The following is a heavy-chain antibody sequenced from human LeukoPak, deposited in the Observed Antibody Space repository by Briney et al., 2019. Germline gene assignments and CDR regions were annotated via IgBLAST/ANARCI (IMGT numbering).Heavy chain of an antibody. CDR3: ARDLEMITFGGVIAKDAFDI. D-gene: IGHD3-16*02. J-gene: IGHJ3*02. CDR1: GFTFSSYS. Sequence: GGSLRLSCAASGFTFSSYSMNWVRQAPGKGLEWVSSISSSSSYIYYADSVKGRFTISRDNAKNSLYLQMNSLRAEDTAVYYCARDLEMITFGGVIAKDAFDIWGQGTMVTVSS. CDR2: ISSSSSYI. V-gene: IGHV3-21*01.